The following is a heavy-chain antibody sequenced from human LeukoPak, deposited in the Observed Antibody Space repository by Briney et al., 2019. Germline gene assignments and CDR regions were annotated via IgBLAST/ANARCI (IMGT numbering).Heavy chain of an antibody. Sequence: GASVKVSCKASGYTFTSYYIHWVRQAPGQGLEWMGIVNPSGGSTSYAQKFQGRVTMTRDTSTSTLYMELRSLRSDDTAVYYCARAGLEFIVVATATSLDYWGQGTLVTVSS. CDR1: GYTFTSYY. CDR2: VNPSGGST. J-gene: IGHJ4*02. V-gene: IGHV1-46*01. CDR3: ARAGLEFIVVATATSLDY. D-gene: IGHD2-21*02.